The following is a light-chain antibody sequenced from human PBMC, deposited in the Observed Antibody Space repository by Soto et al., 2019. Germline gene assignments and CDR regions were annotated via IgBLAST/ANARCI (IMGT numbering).Light chain of an antibody. CDR1: QSVNSN. J-gene: IGKJ5*01. CDR2: GAS. Sequence: EIVMTQSPATLSVSPGERATLSCRASQSVNSNLAWFQQKPGQAPRLLIHGASTRATGIPARFSGSGSGTEFTLTITSLQSEDFAVYYCQQYHKWPPITFGQGTRLEIK. CDR3: QQYHKWPPIT. V-gene: IGKV3-15*01.